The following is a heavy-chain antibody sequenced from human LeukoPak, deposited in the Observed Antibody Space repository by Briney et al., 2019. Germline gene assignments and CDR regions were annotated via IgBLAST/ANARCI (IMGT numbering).Heavy chain of an antibody. CDR1: GYSISSGYY. CDR3: ARRAYCGGDCLGYYFDY. J-gene: IGHJ4*02. CDR2: IYHSGST. V-gene: IGHV4-38-2*01. Sequence: PSETLSLTCAVSGYSISSGYYWGWIRQPPGKGLEWIGSIYHSGSTYYNPSLKSRVTISVDTPKNQFSLKLSSVTAADTAVYYCARRAYCGGDCLGYYFDYWGQGTLVTVSS. D-gene: IGHD2-21*01.